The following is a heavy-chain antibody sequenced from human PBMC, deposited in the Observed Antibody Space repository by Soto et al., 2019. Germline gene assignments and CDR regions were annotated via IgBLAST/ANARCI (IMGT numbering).Heavy chain of an antibody. CDR3: ARDMPVVAATWRPSDAFDI. V-gene: IGHV6-1*01. CDR2: TYYRSKWYN. Sequence: SQTLSLTCAISGDSVSSNSAAWNWIRQSPSRGLEWLGRTYYRSKWYNDYAVSVKSRITINPDTSKNQFSLQLNSVTPKDTAVYYCARDMPVVAATWRPSDAFDIWGQGTMVTDS. CDR1: GDSVSSNSAA. J-gene: IGHJ3*02. D-gene: IGHD2-15*01.